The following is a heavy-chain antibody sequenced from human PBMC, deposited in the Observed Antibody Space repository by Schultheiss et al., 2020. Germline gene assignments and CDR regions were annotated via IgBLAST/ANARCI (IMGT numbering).Heavy chain of an antibody. CDR3: ARGGKRRINNWFDP. CDR1: GGSISSGGYY. Sequence: SETLSLTCTVSGGSISSGGYYWSWIRQHPGKGLEWLGYIYYSGSTYYNPSLKSRVTMSVDTSKNQFSLKLSSVTAADTAVYYCARGGKRRINNWFDPWGQGTLVTVYS. CDR2: IYYSGST. J-gene: IGHJ5*02. D-gene: IGHD2-15*01. V-gene: IGHV4-31*03.